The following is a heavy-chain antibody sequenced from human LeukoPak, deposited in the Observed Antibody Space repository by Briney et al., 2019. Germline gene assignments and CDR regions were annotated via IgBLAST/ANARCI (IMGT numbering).Heavy chain of an antibody. J-gene: IGHJ6*03. CDR1: GGTFSSYA. CDR3: ARGTAMVYYYYYYMGV. Sequence: ASVKVSCKASGGTFSSYAISWVRQAPGQGLEWMGGIIPIFGTANYAQKFQGRVTITADESTSTAYMELSSLRSEDTAVYYCARGTAMVYYYYYYMGVWGKGTTVTVSS. CDR2: IIPIFGTA. D-gene: IGHD5-18*01. V-gene: IGHV1-69*01.